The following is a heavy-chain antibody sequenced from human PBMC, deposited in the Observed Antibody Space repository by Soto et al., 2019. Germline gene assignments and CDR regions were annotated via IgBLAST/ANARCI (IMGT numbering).Heavy chain of an antibody. CDR2: ISSSGSTI. J-gene: IGHJ3*02. CDR1: GFTFSDYY. Sequence: QVQLVESGGGLVKPGGSLRLSCAASGFTFSDYYMSWIRQAPGKGLEWVSYISSSGSTIYYADSVKGRFTISRDNAKNSLYLQMNSLRAEDTAVYYCAREVYDFWSGSYTGIANDAFDIWGQGTMVTVSS. V-gene: IGHV3-11*01. D-gene: IGHD3-3*01. CDR3: AREVYDFWSGSYTGIANDAFDI.